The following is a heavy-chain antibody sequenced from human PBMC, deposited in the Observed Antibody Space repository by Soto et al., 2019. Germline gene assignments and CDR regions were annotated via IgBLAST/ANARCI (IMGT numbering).Heavy chain of an antibody. CDR2: IYHTGSI. J-gene: IGHJ4*02. V-gene: IGHV4-4*02. CDR1: GGSVSSNNW. D-gene: IGHD1-26*01. Sequence: SETLSLTCAVSGGSVSSNNWWTWFRQPPGKGLEWIGEIYHTGSITYNPSLESRVTISVDKSNNHFSLNLSSVTAADTAVYYCAKSWELRRFFDNWGQGTLVTVSS. CDR3: AKSWELRRFFDN.